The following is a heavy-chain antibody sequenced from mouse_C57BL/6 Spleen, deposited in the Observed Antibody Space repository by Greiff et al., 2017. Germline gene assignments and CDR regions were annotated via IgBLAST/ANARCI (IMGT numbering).Heavy chain of an antibody. CDR2: IDPEDGET. D-gene: IGHD1-1*01. J-gene: IGHJ2*01. Sequence: VHVKQSGAELVKPGASVKLSCTASGFNIKDYYMHWVKQRTEQGLEWIGRIDPEDGETKYAPKFQGKATITADTSSNTAYLQLSSLTSEDTAVYYCASYYGSSYYFDYGGQGTTLTVAS. CDR3: ASYYGSSYYFDY. CDR1: GFNIKDYY. V-gene: IGHV14-2*01.